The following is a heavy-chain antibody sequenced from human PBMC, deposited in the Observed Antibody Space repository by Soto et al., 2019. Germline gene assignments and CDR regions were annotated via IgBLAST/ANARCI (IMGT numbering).Heavy chain of an antibody. V-gene: IGHV3-7*03. J-gene: IGHJ4*02. CDR2: IKQEGGEN. CDR1: GFSFNTYW. Sequence: GGSLRLSCAASGFSFNTYWMNWVRQAPGKGLEWVANIKQEGGENYYADSVQGRFTISRDDAKNLVYLQMNSLRAEDTAVYYCVGSSGWLFDYWGRGSLVTVSS. CDR3: VGSSGWLFDY. D-gene: IGHD6-19*01.